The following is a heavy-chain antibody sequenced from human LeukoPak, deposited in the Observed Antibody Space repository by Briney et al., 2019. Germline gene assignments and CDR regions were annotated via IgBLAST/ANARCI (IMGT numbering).Heavy chain of an antibody. J-gene: IGHJ5*02. D-gene: IGHD2-21*01. CDR1: GGSISSGSYY. CDR3: AREGGDKNFKRTQFDP. V-gene: IGHV4-61*01. Sequence: SQTLSLTCTVSGGSISSGSYYWSWIRQPPGKGLEWIGYIYYSGSTNYNPSLKSRVTISVDTSKNQFSLKLSSVTAADTAVYYCAREGGDKNFKRTQFDPWGQGTLVTVSS. CDR2: IYYSGST.